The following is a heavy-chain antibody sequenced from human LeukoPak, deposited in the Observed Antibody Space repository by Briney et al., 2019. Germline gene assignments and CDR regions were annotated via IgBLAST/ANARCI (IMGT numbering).Heavy chain of an antibody. J-gene: IGHJ4*02. D-gene: IGHD6-13*01. CDR3: ARAAAGHDY. CDR2: INHSGST. CDR1: GGSFSGYY. V-gene: IGHV4-34*01. Sequence: PSETLSLTCAVYGGSFSGYYWSWIRQPPGKGLEWIGEINHSGSTNYNPSLKSRVTISVDTSKNRFSLNLSSVTAADTAVYYCARAAAGHDYWGQGTLVTVSS.